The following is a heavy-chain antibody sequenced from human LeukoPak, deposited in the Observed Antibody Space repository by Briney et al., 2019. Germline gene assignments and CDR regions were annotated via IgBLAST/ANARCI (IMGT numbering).Heavy chain of an antibody. V-gene: IGHV4-39*01. CDR1: GGSISSSSYY. Sequence: PSETLSLTCTVSGGSISSSSYYWGWIRQPPGKGLEWVGSIYYSGSTYYNPSLKSRVTISVDTSKNQFSLKLTSVTAADTAVYYCARRLAGTEDYWGQGTLVTVSS. CDR3: ARRLAGTEDY. CDR2: IYYSGST. J-gene: IGHJ4*02. D-gene: IGHD6-13*01.